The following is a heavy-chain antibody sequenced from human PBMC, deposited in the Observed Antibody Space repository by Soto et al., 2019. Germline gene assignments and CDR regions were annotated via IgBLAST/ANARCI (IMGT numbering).Heavy chain of an antibody. CDR1: GGSISSSSYY. D-gene: IGHD5-12*01. J-gene: IGHJ3*02. V-gene: IGHV4-39*01. Sequence: SETLSLTCTVSGGSISSSSYYWGWIRQPPGKGLEWIGSIYYSGSTYYNPSLKSRVTISVDTSKNQFSLKLSSVTAADTAVYYCARHDGYNPRVVSAFDIWGQGTMVTVSS. CDR3: ARHDGYNPRVVSAFDI. CDR2: IYYSGST.